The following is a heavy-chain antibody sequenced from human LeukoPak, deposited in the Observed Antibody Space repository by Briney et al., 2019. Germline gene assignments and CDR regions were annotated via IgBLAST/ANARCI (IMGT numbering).Heavy chain of an antibody. J-gene: IGHJ4*02. CDR3: ARDASYYDFWSGYSDNYFDY. D-gene: IGHD3-3*01. CDR1: GYTFTGYY. CDR2: INPNSGGT. Sequence: GASVKVSCKASGYTFTGYYMHRVRQAPGQGLEWMGWINPNSGGTNYAQKFQGRVTMTRDTSISTAYMELSRLRSDDTAVYYCARDASYYDFWSGYSDNYFDYWGQGTLVTVSS. V-gene: IGHV1-2*02.